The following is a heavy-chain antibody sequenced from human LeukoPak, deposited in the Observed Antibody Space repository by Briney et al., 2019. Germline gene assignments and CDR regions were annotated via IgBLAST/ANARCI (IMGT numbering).Heavy chain of an antibody. Sequence: SETLSLTCTVSGGSISSYYWSWIRQPPGKGLEWIGYIYYSGSTYYNPSLKSRVTISVDTSKNQFSLKLSSVTAADTAVYYCARGGDYNINWFDPWGQGTLVTVSS. D-gene: IGHD4-17*01. CDR2: IYYSGST. V-gene: IGHV4-59*12. CDR3: ARGGDYNINWFDP. CDR1: GGSISSYY. J-gene: IGHJ5*02.